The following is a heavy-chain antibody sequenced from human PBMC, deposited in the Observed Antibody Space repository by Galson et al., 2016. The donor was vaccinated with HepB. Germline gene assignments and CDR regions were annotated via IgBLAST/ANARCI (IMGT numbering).Heavy chain of an antibody. V-gene: IGHV3-11*04. CDR3: ASVHYYHIRD. CDR2: VSNSGSHI. CDR1: GLNFNIHY. Sequence: SLRLSCAASGLNFNIHYMSWIRQAPGKGLECVSFVSNSGSHISYADAVRSRFTVSRDNAKNSLSLQIDSLRAEDTAVSYCASVHYYHIRDWGQGTLVIVSS. D-gene: IGHD3-9*01. J-gene: IGHJ1*01.